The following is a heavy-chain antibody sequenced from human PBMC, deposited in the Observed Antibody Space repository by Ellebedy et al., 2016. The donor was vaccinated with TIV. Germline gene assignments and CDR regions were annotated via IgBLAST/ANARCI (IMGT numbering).Heavy chain of an antibody. D-gene: IGHD2-8*01. Sequence: PGGSLRLSFPSSGVTVFSNYFGWVLHAPGKGLEWVSLIYSGRSTYYADAVKGRFTVARYNSKNTLYLQMNSLRAEDTAVYYCASRPGVEAGPLDYWGQGTLVTVSS. CDR1: GVTVFSNY. CDR3: ASRPGVEAGPLDY. CDR2: IYSGRST. V-gene: IGHV3-53*01. J-gene: IGHJ4*02.